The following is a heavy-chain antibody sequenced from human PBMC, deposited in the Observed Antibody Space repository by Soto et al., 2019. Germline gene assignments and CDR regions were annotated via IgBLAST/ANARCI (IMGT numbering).Heavy chain of an antibody. CDR2: INYRGST. V-gene: IGHV4-31*03. Sequence: TLSLPFTVSGGSISNGDYYWNFIRQHPEKGLEWIGYINYRGSTFYNPSLKSRIIISVEKSKNQFSLKLSSVTAADTAVYYCARDAPETAPYWGQGTLVTVSS. CDR3: ARDAPETAPY. J-gene: IGHJ4*02. CDR1: GGSISNGDYY. D-gene: IGHD2-2*01.